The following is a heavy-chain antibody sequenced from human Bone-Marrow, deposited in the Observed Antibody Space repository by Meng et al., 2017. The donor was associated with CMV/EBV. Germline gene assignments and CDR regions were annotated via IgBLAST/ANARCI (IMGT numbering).Heavy chain of an antibody. Sequence: GQLVDSGGGLGKPGGSLIVSCAASGLTFSNAWMSWVRQAPGKGLEWVGRIKRKIDGGTTDYAAPVKGRFTISRDDSKNTLYLQMNSLKTEDTAVYYCTTVVAATLPPYWGQGTLVTVSS. V-gene: IGHV3-15*01. J-gene: IGHJ4*02. CDR3: TTVVAATLPPY. CDR1: GLTFSNAW. CDR2: IKRKIDGGTT. D-gene: IGHD2-15*01.